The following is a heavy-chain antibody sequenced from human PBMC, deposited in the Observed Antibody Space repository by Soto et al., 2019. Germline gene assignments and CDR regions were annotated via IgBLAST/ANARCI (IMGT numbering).Heavy chain of an antibody. CDR2: ISSSSTYT. V-gene: IGHV3-11*06. D-gene: IGHD3-22*01. CDR1: GFTFSDYY. CDR3: ARVFPDRFSLYDSTPDGFDP. Sequence: QVQLVESGGGLGKPGGSLRLSCAASGFTFSDYYMSWIRQAPGKGLDWVSYISSSSTYTDYAGSVKGRFTISRDNAKNSLYLQMNSLRAEDTAVYYCARVFPDRFSLYDSTPDGFDPWGQGTLVTVSS. J-gene: IGHJ5*02.